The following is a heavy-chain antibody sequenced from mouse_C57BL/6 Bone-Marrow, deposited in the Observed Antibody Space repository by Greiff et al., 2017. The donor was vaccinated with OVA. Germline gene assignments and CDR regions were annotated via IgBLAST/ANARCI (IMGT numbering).Heavy chain of an antibody. D-gene: IGHD2-4*01. Sequence: VQLQQSGPELVKPGDSVKISCKASGYSFTGYFMNWVMQSHGKSLEWIGRINPYNGDTFYNQKFKGKATLTVDKSSSTAHMELRSLTSEDSAVYYCARSHYDYSCDYWGQGTTLTVSS. V-gene: IGHV1-20*01. CDR2: INPYNGDT. CDR3: ARSHYDYSCDY. J-gene: IGHJ2*01. CDR1: GYSFTGYF.